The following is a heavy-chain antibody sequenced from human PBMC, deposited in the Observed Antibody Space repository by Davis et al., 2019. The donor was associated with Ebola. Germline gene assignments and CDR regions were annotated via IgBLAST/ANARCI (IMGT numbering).Heavy chain of an antibody. V-gene: IGHV1-69*13. CDR2: IIPIFGTA. D-gene: IGHD6-19*01. Sequence: SVKVSCKASGGTFSSYAISWVRQAPGQGLEWMGGIIPIFGTANYAQKFQGRVTITADESTSTAYMELSSLRSEDTAVYYCARDGIAVAVGAFDIWGQGTMVTVSS. CDR1: GGTFSSYA. CDR3: ARDGIAVAVGAFDI. J-gene: IGHJ3*02.